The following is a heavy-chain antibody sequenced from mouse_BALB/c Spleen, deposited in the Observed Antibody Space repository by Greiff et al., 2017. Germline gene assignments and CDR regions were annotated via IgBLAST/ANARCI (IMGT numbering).Heavy chain of an antibody. CDR2: INPYNDGT. J-gene: IGHJ4*01. CDR3: ARDGYDYDRGGYAMDY. D-gene: IGHD2-4*01. CDR1: GYTFTSYV. V-gene: IGHV1-14*01. Sequence: EVQLQQSGPELVKPGASVKMSCKASGYTFTSYVMHWVKQKPGQGLEWIGYINPYNDGTKYNEKFKGKATLTSDKSSSIAYMELSSLTSEDSAVYYCARDGYDYDRGGYAMDYWGQGTSVTVSS.